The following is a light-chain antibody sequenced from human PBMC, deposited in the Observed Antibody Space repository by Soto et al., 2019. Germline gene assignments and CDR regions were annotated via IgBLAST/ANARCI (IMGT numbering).Light chain of an antibody. CDR1: QSISSY. J-gene: IGKJ5*01. CDR2: AAS. V-gene: IGKV1-39*01. CDR3: QQSNSTLST. Sequence: DIQMTQSPSSLSASVGDRVTITCRASQSISSYLNWYQQKPGKAPKLLIYAASSVKSGLPSRFSGSSARTDFTTTISSLQQEDVATYYCQQSNSTLSTFGQGTRLEIK.